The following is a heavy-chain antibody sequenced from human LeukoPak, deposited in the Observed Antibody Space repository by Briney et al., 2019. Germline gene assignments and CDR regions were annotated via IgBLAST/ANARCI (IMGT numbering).Heavy chain of an antibody. J-gene: IGHJ4*02. Sequence: PSETLSLTCAVYGGSFSGYYWSWIRQPPGKGLEWVGEINHSGSTNYNPSLKSGVTISVDTSKNPFSLKLRSVTAADTAVHYCARLPYYYDSSGYYYFSFDYWGQGTLVTVSS. CDR2: INHSGST. V-gene: IGHV4-34*01. CDR3: ARLPYYYDSSGYYYFSFDY. D-gene: IGHD3-22*01. CDR1: GGSFSGYY.